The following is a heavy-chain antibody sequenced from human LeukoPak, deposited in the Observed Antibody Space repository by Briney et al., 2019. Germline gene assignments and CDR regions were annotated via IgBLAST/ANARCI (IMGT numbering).Heavy chain of an antibody. J-gene: IGHJ5*02. CDR2: INPSGGST. CDR3: ASSPIVVVTATGFDP. D-gene: IGHD2-21*02. CDR1: GYTFTGYY. Sequence: ASVKVSCKASGYTFTGYYMHWVRQAPGQGLEWMGIINPSGGSTSYAQKFQGRVTMTRDTSTSTVYMELSSLRSEDTAVYYCASSPIVVVTATGFDPWGQGTLVTVSS. V-gene: IGHV1-46*01.